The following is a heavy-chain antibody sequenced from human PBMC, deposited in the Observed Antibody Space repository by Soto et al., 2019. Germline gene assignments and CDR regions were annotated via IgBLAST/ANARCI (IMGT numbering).Heavy chain of an antibody. D-gene: IGHD1-26*01. CDR1: GFTFSSYA. CDR3: ARGQTWAHFDY. Sequence: EVQLVESGGGLVQPGGSLRLSCAASGFTFSSYAMHWVRQAPGKGLEFVSAISPDGGNTYYANSVKGRFTISRDNSKSTLYLQMGSLRAEDLAIYYRARGQTWAHFDYWGQGILVTVSS. J-gene: IGHJ4*02. CDR2: ISPDGGNT. V-gene: IGHV3-64*01.